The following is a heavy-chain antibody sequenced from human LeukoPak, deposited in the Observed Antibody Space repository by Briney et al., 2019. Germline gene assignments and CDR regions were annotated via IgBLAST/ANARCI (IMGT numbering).Heavy chain of an antibody. V-gene: IGHV3-30*18. Sequence: GGSLRLSCAASGFTFSSYGMHWVRQAAGKGLEWVAVISYDGSNKYYAASVKGRFTISRDNSKNTLYLQMNSLRAEDTAVYYCAKGAFYGDYFHPFDYWGQGTLVTVSS. CDR3: AKGAFYGDYFHPFDY. D-gene: IGHD4-17*01. CDR1: GFTFSSYG. J-gene: IGHJ4*02. CDR2: ISYDGSNK.